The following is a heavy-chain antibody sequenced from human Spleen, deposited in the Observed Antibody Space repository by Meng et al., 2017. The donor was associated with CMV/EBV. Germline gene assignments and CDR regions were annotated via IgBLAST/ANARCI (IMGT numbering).Heavy chain of an antibody. J-gene: IGHJ6*02. V-gene: IGHV1-69*05. CDR1: GGPFSNYA. D-gene: IGHD3-3*01. Sequence: SVQVSCKASGGPFSNYAISWVRQAPGQGLEWMGGIIPMFNTTNYAQKFQGRLTITTDESASTAYMDLSSLRSEGTAVYYCARGRQNDFWRGYFYYGMDVWGQGTTVTVSS. CDR2: IIPMFNTT. CDR3: ARGRQNDFWRGYFYYGMDV.